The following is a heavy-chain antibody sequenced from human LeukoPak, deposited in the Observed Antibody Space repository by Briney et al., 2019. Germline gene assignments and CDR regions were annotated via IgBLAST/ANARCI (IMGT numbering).Heavy chain of an antibody. CDR3: ARGERKIVALDY. CDR1: GFTFSSYA. V-gene: IGHV4-34*01. D-gene: IGHD5-12*01. J-gene: IGHJ4*02. CDR2: INHSGST. Sequence: GSLRLSCAASGFTFSSYAMSWVRQAPGKGLEWIGEINHSGSTNYNPSLKSRVTISVDTSKNQFSLKLSSVTAADTAVYYCARGERKIVALDYWGQGTLVTVSS.